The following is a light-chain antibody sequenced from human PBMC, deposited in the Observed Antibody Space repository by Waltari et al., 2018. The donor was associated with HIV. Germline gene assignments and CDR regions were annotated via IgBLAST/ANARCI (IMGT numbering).Light chain of an antibody. J-gene: IGLJ3*02. V-gene: IGLV3-21*02. CDR1: DIGPKS. CDR3: QVWDDAGGQAVWV. CDR2: DDS. Sequence: YVLTQPSSVSAAPGQTARMTCVGADIGPKSGYWYQQKSGQGPVLVIYDDSDRPAGVAGRISGVNSGGAATLTIDRVEVGDEADYYCQVWDDAGGQAVWVFGGGTKLTVL.